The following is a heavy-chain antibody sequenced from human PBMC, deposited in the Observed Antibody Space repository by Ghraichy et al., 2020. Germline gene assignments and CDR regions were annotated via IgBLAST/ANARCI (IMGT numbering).Heavy chain of an antibody. J-gene: IGHJ4*02. V-gene: IGHV3-53*01. CDR2: IYSGGST. CDR1: GFTFSSYA. CDR3: ARCTILEIFDY. Sequence: LSLTCAASGFTFSSYAMSWVRQAPGKGLEWVSVIYSGGSTYYADSVKGRFTISRDNSKNTLYLQMNSLRAEDTAVYYCARCTILEIFDYWGQGTLVTVSS. D-gene: IGHD3-3*01.